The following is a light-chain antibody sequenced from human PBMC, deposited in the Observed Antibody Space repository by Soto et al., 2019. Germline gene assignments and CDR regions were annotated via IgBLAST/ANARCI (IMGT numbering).Light chain of an antibody. CDR3: KQTYSTPLT. CDR2: AAY. Sequence: DIQMTQSPSSLSASVGGRVTITCRASQGISNYLAWYQQKPGKVPKLXIYAAYTLQSGVQSRFSGSGSETEFTLTIRSLQPEDFATYFCKQTYSTPLTFGGGTKVDIK. J-gene: IGKJ4*01. V-gene: IGKV1-27*01. CDR1: QGISNY.